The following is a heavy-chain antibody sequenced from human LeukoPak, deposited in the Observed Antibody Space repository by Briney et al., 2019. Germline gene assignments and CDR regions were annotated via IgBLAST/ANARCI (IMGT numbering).Heavy chain of an antibody. J-gene: IGHJ6*02. Sequence: GGSLRLSCAASGFTFSSYGMHWVRQAPGKGLEGVAVIWYDGSNKYYADSVKGRFTISRDNSKNTLYLQMNSLRAEDTAVYYCARVQSAYYYYYGMDVWGQGTTVTVSS. CDR1: GFTFSSYG. CDR2: IWYDGSNK. CDR3: ARVQSAYYYYYGMDV. V-gene: IGHV3-33*01.